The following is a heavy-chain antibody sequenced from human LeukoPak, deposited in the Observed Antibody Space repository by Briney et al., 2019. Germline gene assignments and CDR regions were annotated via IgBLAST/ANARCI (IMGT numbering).Heavy chain of an antibody. CDR2: INPNSDVT. CDR1: GYTFTDYTDYY. CDR3: VRVSTGWYFDF. V-gene: IGHV1-2*02. J-gene: IGHJ4*02. D-gene: IGHD6-19*01. Sequence: ASVKVSCKASGYTFTDYTDYYTHWARQAPGQGLEWMGWINPNSDVTYYAQKFTVSVTMTKDTSLTAAYMELSSRTSDDTVFYFCVRVSTGWYFDFWGQGTLVTVSS.